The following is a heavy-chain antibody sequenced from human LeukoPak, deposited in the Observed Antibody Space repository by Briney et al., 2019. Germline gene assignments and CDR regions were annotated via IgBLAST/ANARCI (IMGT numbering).Heavy chain of an antibody. CDR3: AVRYRYSSGWLRGDYYYFDY. V-gene: IGHV4-4*02. CDR2: IYHSGST. D-gene: IGHD6-19*01. Sequence: SSETLSLTCAVSGGSISSSNWWSWVRQPPGKGLEWIGEIYHSGSTNYNPSLKSRVTISVDKSKNQFSLKLSSVTAADTAVYYCAVRYRYSSGWLRGDYYYFDYWGQGTLVTVSS. J-gene: IGHJ4*02. CDR1: GGSISSSNW.